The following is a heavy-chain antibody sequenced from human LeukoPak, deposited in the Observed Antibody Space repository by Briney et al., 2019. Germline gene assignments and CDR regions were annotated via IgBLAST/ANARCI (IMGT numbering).Heavy chain of an antibody. CDR2: IKEDGSEK. D-gene: IGHD3-22*01. V-gene: IGHV3-7*01. CDR1: GFTFSSYW. J-gene: IGHJ4*02. CDR3: ARTLAARHTSGYIDY. Sequence: GGSLRLSCAASGFTFSSYWMSWVRQAPGKGLEWVANIKEDGSEKYYVDSVKGRFTISRDNGENSLYLQMNSLRAEDTAVYYCARTLAARHTSGYIDYWGQGTLVTVSS.